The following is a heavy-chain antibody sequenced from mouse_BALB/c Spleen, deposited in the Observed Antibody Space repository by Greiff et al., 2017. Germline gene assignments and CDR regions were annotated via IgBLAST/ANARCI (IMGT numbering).Heavy chain of an antibody. V-gene: IGHV14-4*02. CDR1: GFNIKDYY. CDR3: NAVGGAMDY. CDR2: IDPENGDT. Sequence: VQLQQSGAELVRSGASVKLSCTASGFNIKDYYMHWVKQRPEQGLEWIGWIDPENGDTEYAPKFQGKATMTADTSSNTAYLQLSSLTSEDTAVYYCNAVGGAMDYWGQGTSVTVSS. J-gene: IGHJ4*01.